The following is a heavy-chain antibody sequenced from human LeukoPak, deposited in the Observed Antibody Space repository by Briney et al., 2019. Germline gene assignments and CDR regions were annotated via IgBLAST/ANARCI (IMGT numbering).Heavy chain of an antibody. CDR1: GFTFSSYA. CDR3: ANGYSEGRYCSSASCALWY. Sequence: GGSLRLSCAASGFTFSSYAMSWVRQAPGKGLGWVSAISGSGGSTYYADSVKGRFTVSRDNSKNTLYLQMNSLRAEDTAVYYCANGYSEGRYCSSASCALWYWGQGTLVTVSS. V-gene: IGHV3-23*01. CDR2: ISGSGGST. J-gene: IGHJ4*02. D-gene: IGHD2-2*01.